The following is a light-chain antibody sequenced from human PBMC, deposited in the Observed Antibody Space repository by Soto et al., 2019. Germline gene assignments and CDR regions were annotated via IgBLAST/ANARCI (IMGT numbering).Light chain of an antibody. CDR1: QSVSSN. Sequence: EIVLTQSPGTLSLSPGERATLSCRASQSVSSNLAWYQQKPGQAPRLLIYGATTRATGIPARFSGSGSGTEFTLTISSLQAEDFVVYYCQQYNTFGPGTKVDIK. CDR3: QQYNT. V-gene: IGKV3-15*01. J-gene: IGKJ3*01. CDR2: GAT.